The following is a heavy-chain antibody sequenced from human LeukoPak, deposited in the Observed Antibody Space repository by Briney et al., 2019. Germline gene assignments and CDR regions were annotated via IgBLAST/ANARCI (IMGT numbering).Heavy chain of an antibody. J-gene: IGHJ4*02. CDR3: ARESTSPIYWSGGSCYV. V-gene: IGHV1-69*05. CDR2: INTIFGTA. Sequence: GSSVNVSCKDSGRTFRRYAMSWVRQAPGQWVEWMGGINTIFGTANYAQKFQGRVTITTDECTSTDYMELSSARSEDTAVYYCARESTSPIYWSGGSCYVWGQGTLVTVSS. CDR1: GRTFRRYA. D-gene: IGHD2-15*01.